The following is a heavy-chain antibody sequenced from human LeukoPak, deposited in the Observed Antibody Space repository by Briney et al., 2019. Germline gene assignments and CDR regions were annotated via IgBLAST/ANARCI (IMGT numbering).Heavy chain of an antibody. V-gene: IGHV1-3*01. Sequence: GASVKVSCKASGYILSRYAMNWVRQAPGQRLEWMGWINAGNGNTKYSQKFQGRVTITRDTSASTAYMELSSLRSDDTAVYYCARDLGVKTGTLEFDYWGQGTLVTVSS. CDR2: INAGNGNT. CDR1: GYILSRYA. CDR3: ARDLGVKTGTLEFDY. D-gene: IGHD1/OR15-1a*01. J-gene: IGHJ4*02.